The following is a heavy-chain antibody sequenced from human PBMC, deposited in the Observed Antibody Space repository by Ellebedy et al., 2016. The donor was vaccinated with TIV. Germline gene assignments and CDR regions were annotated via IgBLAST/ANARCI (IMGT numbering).Heavy chain of an antibody. J-gene: IGHJ3*02. CDR1: GGSISSYY. D-gene: IGHD6-13*01. CDR2: ISYSGST. Sequence: MPSETLSLTCTVSGGSISSYYWSWIRQPPGKGLEWIGYISYSGSTNYNPSLTSRVTISVDTSKNHFSLRLTSVTAADTAVYYCARVVWQQPVSYAFDIWGQGTMVTVSS. CDR3: ARVVWQQPVSYAFDI. V-gene: IGHV4-59*01.